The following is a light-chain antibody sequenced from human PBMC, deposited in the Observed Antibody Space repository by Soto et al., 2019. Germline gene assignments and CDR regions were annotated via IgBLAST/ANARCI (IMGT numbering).Light chain of an antibody. Sequence: EIVLTQSPASLSLSPGERATLSCRASQSVDSFLAWYQQKPGRTPRLLIYDTSNRATGIPARFSGSGSGTDFTLTISRLEPEDFAVYYCHHYPRSSWTFGQGTKVEVK. CDR3: HHYPRSSWT. J-gene: IGKJ1*01. V-gene: IGKV3-11*01. CDR1: QSVDSF. CDR2: DTS.